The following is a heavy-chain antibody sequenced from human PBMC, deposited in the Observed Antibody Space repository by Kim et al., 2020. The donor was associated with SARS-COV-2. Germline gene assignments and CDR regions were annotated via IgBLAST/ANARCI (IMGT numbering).Heavy chain of an antibody. V-gene: IGHV4-39*01. Sequence: SETLSLTCTVSGGSISSNDYYWDWIRQPPGKGLEWIGSISYSGRTYYNPSLESRVTISVDTSKNQISLKLSSVTAADTGAYYCASAIFGVGIIPYYYYY. D-gene: IGHD3-3*01. CDR2: ISYSGRT. CDR3: ASAIFGVGIIPYYYYY. J-gene: IGHJ6*03. CDR1: GGSISSNDYY.